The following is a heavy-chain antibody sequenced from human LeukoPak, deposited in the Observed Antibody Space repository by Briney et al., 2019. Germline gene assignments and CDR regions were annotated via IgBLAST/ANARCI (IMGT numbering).Heavy chain of an antibody. CDR1: GGSISSSYY. J-gene: IGHJ4*02. CDR2: IYYSGST. V-gene: IGHV4-39*07. D-gene: IGHD5-18*01. Sequence: SETLSLTCTVSGGSISSSYYWGWIRQPPGKGLEWIGSIYYSGSTNYNPSLKSRVTISVDTSKNQFSLKLSSVTAADTAVYYCARDGRYSYGFDYWGQGTLVTVSS. CDR3: ARDGRYSYGFDY.